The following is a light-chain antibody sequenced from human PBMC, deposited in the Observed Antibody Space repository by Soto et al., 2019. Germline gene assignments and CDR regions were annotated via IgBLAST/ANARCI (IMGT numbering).Light chain of an antibody. Sequence: EIVLTQSPGTLSLSPGERATLSCRASQSVSSSYLAWYQQKPGQAPGLLIYDASNRATGIPARFSGSGSGTDFTLTISSLEPEDFGVYYCQQRSNWPPWTFGQGTKVEIK. J-gene: IGKJ1*01. CDR1: QSVSSSY. CDR2: DAS. CDR3: QQRSNWPPWT. V-gene: IGKV3-11*01.